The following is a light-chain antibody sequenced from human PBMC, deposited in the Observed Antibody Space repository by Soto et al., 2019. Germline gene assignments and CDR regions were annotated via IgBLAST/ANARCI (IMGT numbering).Light chain of an antibody. CDR3: QQYNNWPRT. V-gene: IGKV3-15*01. CDR1: QSISIT. CDR2: GAS. J-gene: IGKJ4*01. Sequence: EIVMTQSPATLSVSPGERATLSCRASQSISITLAWYQQKPGQAPRLLIYGASTRATDIPARFSGSGSGTDFTLTISGLQSEDFAVYYCQQYNNWPRTFGGGTKLEI.